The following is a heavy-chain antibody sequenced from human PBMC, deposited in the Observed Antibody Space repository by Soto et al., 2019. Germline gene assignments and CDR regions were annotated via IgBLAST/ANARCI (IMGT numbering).Heavy chain of an antibody. CDR3: ARWPDGYFYYGMDV. CDR1: GYTFTSYD. V-gene: IGHV1-8*01. Sequence: QVQLVQSGAEVKKPGASVKVSCKASGYTFTSYDINWVRQATGQGLEWLGWMNPNSGNTGYAQKFQRRVTVTRNTSIGTAYMELSSLRSEDTAVYYCARWPDGYFYYGMDVWGQGTTVTVSS. J-gene: IGHJ6*02. CDR2: MNPNSGNT.